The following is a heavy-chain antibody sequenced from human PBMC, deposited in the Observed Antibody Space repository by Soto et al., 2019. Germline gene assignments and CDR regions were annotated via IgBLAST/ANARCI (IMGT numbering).Heavy chain of an antibody. CDR2: IRSKAKGGTP. D-gene: IGHD6-19*01. Sequence: SLRLSCTGSGFTFGDFAMNWVRQAPGKGLEWLGFIRSKAKGGTPEYAASVEGRFTISRDDSKSIAYLQMNSLKTDETAVYYCTRSGIAVPNNYLDYWGRGTLVTVSS. CDR1: GFTFGDFA. V-gene: IGHV3-49*04. CDR3: TRSGIAVPNNYLDY. J-gene: IGHJ4*02.